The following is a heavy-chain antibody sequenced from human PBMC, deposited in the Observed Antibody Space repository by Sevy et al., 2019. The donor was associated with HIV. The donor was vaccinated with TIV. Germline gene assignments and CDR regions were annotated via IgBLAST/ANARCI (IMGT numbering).Heavy chain of an antibody. CDR3: ASDILTGSDY. CDR1: GFTFSSYG. V-gene: IGHV3-30*02. D-gene: IGHD3-9*01. Sequence: GGSLRLSCAASGFTFSSYGMHWVRHAPGKGLEWVAFIFYDGSDEYYADSVKGRSTISRDNSKNTLYLQMNSLRAADTAVYYCASDILTGSDYWGQGTLVTVSS. J-gene: IGHJ4*02. CDR2: IFYDGSDE.